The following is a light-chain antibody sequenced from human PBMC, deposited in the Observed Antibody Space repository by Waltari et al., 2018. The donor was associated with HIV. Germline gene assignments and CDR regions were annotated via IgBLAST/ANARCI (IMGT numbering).Light chain of an antibody. Sequence: QSVLTQPPSASGTPGQRVTISCSGSSSNIGSKYVYWYQQLPGTAPKLLIYRNNQRPSGVPARFSGSKSGTSASLAISGVRSEDEADYYCAAWDDSLLFGGGTKLTVL. CDR1: SSNIGSKY. CDR3: AAWDDSLL. V-gene: IGLV1-47*01. J-gene: IGLJ2*01. CDR2: RNN.